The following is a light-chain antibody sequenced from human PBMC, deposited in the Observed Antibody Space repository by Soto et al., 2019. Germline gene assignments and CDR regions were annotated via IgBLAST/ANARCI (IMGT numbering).Light chain of an antibody. Sequence: EIVITQSPATLSVSPGERATLSCRASQSVSSYLAWYQQKPGQAPRLLIYDASNRDSGIPARFSGSGSGTDFTLTINSLEPEDFAVYYCQERRNWPSITFGQGTRLEIK. J-gene: IGKJ5*01. V-gene: IGKV3-11*01. CDR1: QSVSSY. CDR3: QERRNWPSIT. CDR2: DAS.